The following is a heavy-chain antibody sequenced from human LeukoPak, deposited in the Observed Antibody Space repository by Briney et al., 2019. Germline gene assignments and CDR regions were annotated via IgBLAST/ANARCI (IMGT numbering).Heavy chain of an antibody. Sequence: SESESPTCTVSGGSISSSSYYWDWIRQPPGKGLEWIGAIYYSGNTNYNPSLKMRVTISVATSKNQFSLKLSSVTAADTAVYYCTRHRIPAALGSAFNYWGQACFATVSS. V-gene: IGHV4-39*01. CDR1: GGSISSSSYY. CDR3: TRHRIPAALGSAFNY. CDR2: IYYSGNT. D-gene: IGHD2-2*01. J-gene: IGHJ4*01.